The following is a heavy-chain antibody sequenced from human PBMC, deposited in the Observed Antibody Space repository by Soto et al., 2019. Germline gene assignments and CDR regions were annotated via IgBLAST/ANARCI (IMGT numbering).Heavy chain of an antibody. D-gene: IGHD6-6*01. V-gene: IGHV3-9*01. Sequence: EVQLVESGGGLVQPGRSLRLSCAASGFTFDDYAMHWVRQAPGKGLEWVSGISWNSGSIGYADSVKGRFTISRDNAKNSLYLQMNSLRAEDTALYYRAKDIWSSSSPDAFDIWGQGTMVTVSS. J-gene: IGHJ3*02. CDR2: ISWNSGSI. CDR1: GFTFDDYA. CDR3: AKDIWSSSSPDAFDI.